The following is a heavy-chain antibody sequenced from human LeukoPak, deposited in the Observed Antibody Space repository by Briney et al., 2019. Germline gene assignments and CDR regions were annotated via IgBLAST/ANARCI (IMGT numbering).Heavy chain of an antibody. D-gene: IGHD7-27*01. CDR2: IYYCGST. Sequence: SEPLSLICTVCVRSMSSSSYFGGSVCQPPGKGLERIGSIYYCGSTYYNPSLKSRVTISVDTSKNQFSLELPSVTAADTAVYYCARAIWGNWFDPWGQGTLVTVSS. J-gene: IGHJ5*02. CDR1: VRSMSSSSYF. CDR3: ARAIWGNWFDP. V-gene: IGHV4-39*07.